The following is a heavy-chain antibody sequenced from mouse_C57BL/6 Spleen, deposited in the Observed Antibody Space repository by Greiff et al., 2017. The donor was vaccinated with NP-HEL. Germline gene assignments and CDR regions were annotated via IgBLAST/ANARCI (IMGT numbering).Heavy chain of an antibody. CDR1: GYTFTSYC. D-gene: IGHD4-1*01. Sequence: QVQLQQPGPELVKPGASVKLSCKASGYTFTSYCMHWVKQRPGQGLEWIGMIHPNSGSTSYNEKFKSKATLTVDKSSSTAYMQLSSLTSEDSAVDYYARSRSGRDGFNYWGQGTTLTVSS. V-gene: IGHV1-64*01. CDR3: ARSRSGRDGFNY. CDR2: IHPNSGST. J-gene: IGHJ2*01.